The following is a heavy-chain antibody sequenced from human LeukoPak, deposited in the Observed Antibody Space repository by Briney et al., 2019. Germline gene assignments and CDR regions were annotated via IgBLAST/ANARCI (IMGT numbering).Heavy chain of an antibody. V-gene: IGHV1-2*02. Sequence: ASVKVSCKASEYTFIDCYIHWVREAPGQGLEFLGWISPDSGGTNYPQKFQGRVTLTRDTSISTAYMELSRLRSDDTAVYYCVTLGASNFDCWGQGTLVTVSS. D-gene: IGHD1-26*01. CDR1: EYTFIDCY. CDR3: VTLGASNFDC. J-gene: IGHJ4*02. CDR2: ISPDSGGT.